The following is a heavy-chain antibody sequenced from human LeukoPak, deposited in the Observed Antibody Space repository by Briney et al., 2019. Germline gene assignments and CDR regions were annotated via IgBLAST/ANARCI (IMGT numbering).Heavy chain of an antibody. Sequence: PGGSLRLSCAASGFTFSSYAMSWVRQAPGKGLEWVSSISSSSSYIYYADSVKGRFTISRDNAKNSLYLQMDSLRAEDTAVYYCARSGIAARRGLYYFDYWGQGTLVTVSS. V-gene: IGHV3-21*01. D-gene: IGHD6-6*01. CDR3: ARSGIAARRGLYYFDY. J-gene: IGHJ4*02. CDR1: GFTFSSYA. CDR2: ISSSSSYI.